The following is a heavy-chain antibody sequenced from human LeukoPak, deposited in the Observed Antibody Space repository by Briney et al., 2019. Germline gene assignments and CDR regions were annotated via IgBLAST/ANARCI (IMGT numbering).Heavy chain of an antibody. CDR1: GGSSSSYY. Sequence: SETLSLTCSVSGGSSSSYYWSWIRQPPGKALEWIGYIYSSGGTSYNPSLKSRVTISVDTSKNQFSLKLSSVTAADTAVYYCARGQLFEWLRLYNWFDPWGQGTLVTVSS. J-gene: IGHJ5*02. CDR3: ARGQLFEWLRLYNWFDP. V-gene: IGHV4-59*12. D-gene: IGHD5-12*01. CDR2: IYSSGGT.